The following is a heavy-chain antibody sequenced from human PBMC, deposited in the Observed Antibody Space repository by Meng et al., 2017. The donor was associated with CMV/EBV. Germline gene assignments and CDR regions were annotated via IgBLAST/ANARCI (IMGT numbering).Heavy chain of an antibody. CDR1: GFTFSSYG. J-gene: IGHJ4*02. CDR3: ARHHTCGGDCYFFDY. D-gene: IGHD2-21*01. Sequence: GESLKISCAASGFTFSSYGMHWVRQAPGKGLEWVAFIRYDGSNKYYADSVKGRFTISRDNSKNTLYLQMNSLRAEDTAVYYCARHHTCGGDCYFFDYWGQGTLVTVSS. V-gene: IGHV3-30*02. CDR2: IRYDGSNK.